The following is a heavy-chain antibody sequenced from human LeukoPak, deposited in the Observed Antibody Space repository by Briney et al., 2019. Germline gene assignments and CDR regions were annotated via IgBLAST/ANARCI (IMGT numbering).Heavy chain of an antibody. CDR3: ARLAGSGYSVNFDY. CDR2: INPSGGST. Sequence: ASVKVSCKASGYTFTSYYMHWVRQAPGQGLEWMGIINPSGGSTSYAQKFQGRVTMTRDTSTSTVYMELSSLKASDTAMYYCARLAGSGYSVNFDYWGQGTLVTVSS. V-gene: IGHV1-46*01. CDR1: GYTFTSYY. J-gene: IGHJ4*02. D-gene: IGHD3-22*01.